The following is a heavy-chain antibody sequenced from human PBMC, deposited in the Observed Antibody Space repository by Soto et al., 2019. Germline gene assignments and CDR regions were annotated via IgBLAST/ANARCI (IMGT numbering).Heavy chain of an antibody. D-gene: IGHD3-10*01. CDR3: AKVGMVRGVSMSSSAAAFDI. J-gene: IGHJ3*02. Sequence: EVQLLESGGGLVQPGGSLRLSCAASGFTFSSYAMSWVRQAPGKGLEWVSAISGSGGSTYYADSVKGRFTISRDNSKNTLYLQMNSLRAEDTAVYYCAKVGMVRGVSMSSSAAAFDIWGQGTMVTVSS. CDR1: GFTFSSYA. V-gene: IGHV3-23*01. CDR2: ISGSGGST.